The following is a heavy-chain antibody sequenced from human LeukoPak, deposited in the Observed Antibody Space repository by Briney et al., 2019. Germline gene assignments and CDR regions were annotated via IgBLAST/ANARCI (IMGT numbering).Heavy chain of an antibody. V-gene: IGHV4-59*08. J-gene: IGHJ4*02. CDR2: IYSSGST. CDR1: GGSISSYY. D-gene: IGHD6-19*01. Sequence: SETLFLTCTVSGGSISSYYWSWFRQPPGKGLEWIGYIYSSGSTNYIPSLKSRVTISVDTSKNQFSLKLTSVTAADTAVYYCARHGGWLAGARNWGQGTLVTVSS. CDR3: ARHGGWLAGARN.